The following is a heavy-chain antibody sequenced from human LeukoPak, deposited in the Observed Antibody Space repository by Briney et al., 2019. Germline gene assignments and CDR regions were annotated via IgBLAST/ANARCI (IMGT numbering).Heavy chain of an antibody. D-gene: IGHD6-13*01. J-gene: IGHJ6*04. CDR2: IIPIFGTA. CDR3: ARGIAAAAGTFYYGMDV. Sequence: SVKVSCKASGGTFSSYAISWVRQAPGQGLEWMGGIIPIFGTANYAQKFQGRVTITADKSTSTAYMELSSLRSEDTAVYYCARGIAAAAGTFYYGMDVWGKGTTVTVSS. V-gene: IGHV1-69*06. CDR1: GGTFSSYA.